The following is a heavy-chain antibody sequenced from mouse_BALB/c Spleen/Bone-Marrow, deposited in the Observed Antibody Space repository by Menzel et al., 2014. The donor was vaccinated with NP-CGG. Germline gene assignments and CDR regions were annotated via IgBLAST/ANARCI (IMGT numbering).Heavy chain of an antibody. J-gene: IGHJ2*01. V-gene: IGHV1-80*01. CDR3: ARGGISIDY. CDR1: GYAFSIYW. CDR2: IYPGDDDT. Sequence: QVQLQQSGAELVRPGSSVKISCKASGYAFSIYWMNWVKQRPGQGLEWIGQIYPGDDDTDYNGKFKGKATLTADRSSSTAYMQLNSLTSEDSAVYFCARGGISIDYWGQGTTLTVSP.